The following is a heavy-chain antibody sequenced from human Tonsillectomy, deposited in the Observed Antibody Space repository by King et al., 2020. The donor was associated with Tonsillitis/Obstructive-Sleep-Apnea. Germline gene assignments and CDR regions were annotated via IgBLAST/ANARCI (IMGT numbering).Heavy chain of an antibody. Sequence: LQLQESGPGLVKPSETLSLTCTVSGDSISSSRYYWGWIRQPPGKVLEWIGSIYYSGSTYYNPSLKSRVTISVDTSKNHFSLKLNSVTAEDTAVYYCARDTGGGAYYYFDYWGQGTLVTVSS. V-gene: IGHV4-39*02. D-gene: IGHD3-16*01. J-gene: IGHJ4*02. CDR3: ARDTGGGAYYYFDY. CDR1: GDSISSSRYY. CDR2: IYYSGST.